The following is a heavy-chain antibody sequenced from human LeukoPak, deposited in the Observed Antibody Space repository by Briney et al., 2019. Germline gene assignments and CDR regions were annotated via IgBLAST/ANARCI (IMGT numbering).Heavy chain of an antibody. CDR1: GGSISSYY. CDR2: IYYSGST. D-gene: IGHD6-25*01. Sequence: PSETLSLTCTVSGGSISSYYWSWIRQPPGKGLEWIGSIYYSGSTYYNPSLKSRVTISVDTSKNQFSLKLSSVTAADTAVYYCSRLSHSNFDYWGQGTLVTVSS. J-gene: IGHJ4*02. CDR3: SRLSHSNFDY. V-gene: IGHV4-59*05.